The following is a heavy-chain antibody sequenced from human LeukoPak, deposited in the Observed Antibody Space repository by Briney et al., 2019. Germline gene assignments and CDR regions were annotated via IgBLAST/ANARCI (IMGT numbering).Heavy chain of an antibody. Sequence: SETLSLTWTVSGGSISSYYWSWIRQPPGKGLEWIGYIYYSGSTNYNPSLKSRVTISVDTSKNQFSLKLSSVTAADTAVYYCARAAGMLDPWGQGTLVTVSS. CDR1: GGSISSYY. V-gene: IGHV4-59*08. CDR2: IYYSGST. J-gene: IGHJ5*02. D-gene: IGHD2-8*01. CDR3: ARAAGMLDP.